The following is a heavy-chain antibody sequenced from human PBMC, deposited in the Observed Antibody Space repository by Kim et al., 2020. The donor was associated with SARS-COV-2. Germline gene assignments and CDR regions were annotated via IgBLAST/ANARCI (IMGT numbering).Heavy chain of an antibody. CDR3: ARKYYDSSGYRFDY. J-gene: IGHJ4*02. V-gene: IGHV1-46*01. D-gene: IGHD3-22*01. Sequence: AQRFQGRATVTRDTSTSTVYMELNSVRSEDTAVYYCARKYYDSSGYRFDYWGQGTLVTVSS.